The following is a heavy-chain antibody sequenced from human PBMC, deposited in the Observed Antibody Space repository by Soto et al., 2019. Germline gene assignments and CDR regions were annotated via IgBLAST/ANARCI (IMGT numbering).Heavy chain of an antibody. J-gene: IGHJ4*02. V-gene: IGHV1-18*01. D-gene: IGHD3-9*01. CDR1: GYTFTSYG. Sequence: QVQLVQSGAEVKKPGASVKVSCKASGYTFTSYGISWVRQAPGQGLEWMGWISAYNGNTNYAQKLQGRVTMTTDTSTSTAYMELRSLRTDDTAVYYCARDTKSYYDILTGTIGDYWGQGTLVTVSS. CDR2: ISAYNGNT. CDR3: ARDTKSYYDILTGTIGDY.